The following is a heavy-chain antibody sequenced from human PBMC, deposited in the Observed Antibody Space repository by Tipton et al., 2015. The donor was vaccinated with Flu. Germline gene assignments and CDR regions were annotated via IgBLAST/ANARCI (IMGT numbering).Heavy chain of an antibody. CDR3: ARDLPGLLRGGIDY. V-gene: IGHV3-33*01. D-gene: IGHD3-16*01. CDR1: GFTFSSYG. Sequence: RSLRLSCAASGFTFSSYGMHWVRQAPGKGLEWVAVIWYDGSNKYYADSVKGRFTISRDNSKNTLYPQMNSLRAEDTAVYYCARDLPGLLRGGIDYWGQGTLVTVSS. J-gene: IGHJ4*02. CDR2: IWYDGSNK.